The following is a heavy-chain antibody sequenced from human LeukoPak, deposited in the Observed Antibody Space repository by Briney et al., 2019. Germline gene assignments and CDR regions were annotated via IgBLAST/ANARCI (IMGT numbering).Heavy chain of an antibody. J-gene: IGHJ4*02. D-gene: IGHD3-16*01. CDR1: GFTFSDYY. Sequence: GGSLRLSCAASGFTFSDYYVNWIRQAPGKGLEWVSYISTSGNTIYYVDSVKGRFTISRDNAKNSVYLQMNSLRAEDTAVYYCARGDHVWGPYWGQGILVTVS. CDR3: ARGDHVWGPY. CDR2: ISTSGNTI. V-gene: IGHV3-11*01.